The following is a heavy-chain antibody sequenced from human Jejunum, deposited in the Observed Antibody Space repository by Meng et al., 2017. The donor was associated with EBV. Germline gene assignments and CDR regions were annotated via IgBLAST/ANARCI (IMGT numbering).Heavy chain of an antibody. V-gene: IGHV1-18*01. CDR2: ISAYNGNT. CDR3: TILSHCDGGICYSYDY. D-gene: IGHD2-15*01. Sequence: VQLVQSGAEVKGPGAPVKGSCKASGYTFTNYGVSWVRQATGQGLEWMGWISAYNGNTDYAQKLQGRVTMTTDTPTSTAYMGLRSLRSDDTAVYYCTILSHCDGGICYSYDYWGQGTLVTVSS. CDR1: GYTFTNYG. J-gene: IGHJ4*02.